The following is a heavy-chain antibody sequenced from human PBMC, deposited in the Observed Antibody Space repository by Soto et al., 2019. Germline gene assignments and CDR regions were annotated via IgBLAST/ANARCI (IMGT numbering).Heavy chain of an antibody. CDR3: EGGLRTDAFDI. CDR2: IYYSGST. V-gene: IGHV4-59*01. Sequence: SESLSLTCTVSGVSISSYYLSWVRQPPGKGLEWIGYIYYSGSTNYNPSLKSRVTISVDTSKNQLSLKLSSVTAADTAVYDCEGGLRTDAFDICGQGTMVTVSS. J-gene: IGHJ3*02. D-gene: IGHD3-16*01. CDR1: GVSISSYY.